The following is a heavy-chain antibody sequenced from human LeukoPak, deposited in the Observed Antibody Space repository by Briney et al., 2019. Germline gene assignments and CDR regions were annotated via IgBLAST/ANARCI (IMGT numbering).Heavy chain of an antibody. CDR2: ISTYNGNT. CDR1: GYTFSTSG. J-gene: IGHJ4*02. V-gene: IGHV1-18*01. CDR3: ARALGSWIYVFEY. Sequence: ASVKVSCKASGYTFSTSGISWVRQAPGQGLEWMGWISTYNGNTRYAQKFQGRVTMTTDPSTSTAYMELRSLRSDDTAVYYCARALGSWIYVFEYWGQGTLVTVSS. D-gene: IGHD3-10*01.